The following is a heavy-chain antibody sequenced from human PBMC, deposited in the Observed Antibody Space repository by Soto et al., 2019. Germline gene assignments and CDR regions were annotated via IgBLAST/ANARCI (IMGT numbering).Heavy chain of an antibody. V-gene: IGHV1-18*01. Sequence: ASVKVSCKASGYTFTSYVISWVRQAPGQGLEWMGWISAYNGNTNYAQKLQGRVTMTTDTSTSTAYMELRSLRSDDTAVYYCAREIRYSSSRSWFDSWGQGTLVTVSS. CDR2: ISAYNGNT. D-gene: IGHD6-13*01. J-gene: IGHJ5*01. CDR1: GYTFTSYV. CDR3: AREIRYSSSRSWFDS.